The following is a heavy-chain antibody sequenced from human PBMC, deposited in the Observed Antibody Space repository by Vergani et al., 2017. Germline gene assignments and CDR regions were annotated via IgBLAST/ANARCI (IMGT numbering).Heavy chain of an antibody. D-gene: IGHD6-19*01. CDR1: GGTFSSYA. CDR2: IIPIFGTA. Sequence: QVQLVQSGAEVKKPGSSVKVSCKASGGTFSSYAISWVRQAPGQGLEWVGGIIPIFGTATYAQKFQGRVTVTSDKATSTAYMEMGSLRTEDTAVYYFARPEGYGTGWFFYGVDVWGQGTTVTVSS. V-gene: IGHV1-69*06. J-gene: IGHJ6*02. CDR3: ARPEGYGTGWFFYGVDV.